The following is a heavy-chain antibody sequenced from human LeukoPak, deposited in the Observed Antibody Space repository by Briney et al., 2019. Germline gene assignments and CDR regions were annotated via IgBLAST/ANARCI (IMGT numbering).Heavy chain of an antibody. CDR1: GFTFSSDS. J-gene: IGHJ4*02. CDR3: SRGFLRRGKKDCGGYCYYFDY. Sequence: GGSLRLSCAASGFTFSSDSMNWVRQAPGKGLEWGSSISSSSSYIYYAESVKGRFTISRDKSKNSLYLQMNSLRGEDTAVYYCSRGFLRRGKKDCGGYCYYFDYWGQGTLVTVSS. V-gene: IGHV3-21*01. CDR2: ISSSSSYI. D-gene: IGHD2-21*01.